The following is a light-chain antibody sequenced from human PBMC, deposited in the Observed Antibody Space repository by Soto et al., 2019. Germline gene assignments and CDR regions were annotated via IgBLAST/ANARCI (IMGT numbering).Light chain of an antibody. CDR2: AAS. Sequence: DIVLTQSPGTLYLSPGERATLSCRASQRVSSNYLSWYQQKRGQAPSLLIYAASARATGIPDRFSGSGSGTAFSLTISRLEPEDFAVYFCQLYGSSPPRYTFGQGTKLEIK. CDR3: QLYGSSPPRYT. V-gene: IGKV3-20*01. CDR1: QRVSSNY. J-gene: IGKJ2*01.